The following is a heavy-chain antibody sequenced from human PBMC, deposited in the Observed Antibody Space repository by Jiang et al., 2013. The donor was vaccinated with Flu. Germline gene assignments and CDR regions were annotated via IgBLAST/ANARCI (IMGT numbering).Heavy chain of an antibody. CDR3: ARVRYPEEYCTDGTCYHAAFSY. Sequence: WVRQAPGKGLEWVSSISSSGGYIYYADSVKGRFTISRDNAKNSLYLQMNSLRAEDTAVYYCARVRYPEEYCTDGTCYHAAFSYWGQGTLVTVSS. D-gene: IGHD2-15*01. V-gene: IGHV3-21*01. J-gene: IGHJ4*02. CDR2: ISSSGGYI.